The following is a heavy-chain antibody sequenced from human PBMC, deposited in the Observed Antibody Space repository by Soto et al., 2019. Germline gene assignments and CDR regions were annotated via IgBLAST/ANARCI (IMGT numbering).Heavy chain of an antibody. V-gene: IGHV4-34*01. J-gene: IGHJ4*02. CDR3: ARLNYYGSAKPYDY. CDR2: INHSGST. CDR1: VGSLSGYY. D-gene: IGHD3-10*01. Sequence: SETLSLTCAVYVGSLSGYYWSWIRQPPGKGLEWIGDINHSGSTNYNPSLKSRVTMLLDTSKTQFSLKLSSVTAADTAIFYCARLNYYGSAKPYDYWGQGILVTVSS.